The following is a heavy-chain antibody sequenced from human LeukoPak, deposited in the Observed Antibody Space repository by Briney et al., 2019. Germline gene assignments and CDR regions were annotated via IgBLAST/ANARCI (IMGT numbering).Heavy chain of an antibody. J-gene: IGHJ4*02. Sequence: GPSVTVSCKGSGYAFTSYDINWVRLAHGPGLDWMGWMNPNTGNTGYAQTFQGRVTMTSSSSINTAYMELNSLTSEDTAVYYCARSSVGARRRMDDWGQGSLATVSS. CDR1: GYAFTSYD. CDR3: ARSSVGARRRMDD. CDR2: MNPNTGNT. V-gene: IGHV1-8*01. D-gene: IGHD2-15*01.